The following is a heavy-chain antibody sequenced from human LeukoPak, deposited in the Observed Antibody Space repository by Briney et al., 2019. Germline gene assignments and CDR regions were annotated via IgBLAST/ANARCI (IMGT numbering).Heavy chain of an antibody. Sequence: SETLSLACTVSGGSISGSYWSWIRQPPGQGLEWIAYMYNSGSTNYNPSLKSRVTISIDTSKNQFSLKLSSLTAADAAIYYCARGIESYGDYGYWGQGILVTVSS. J-gene: IGHJ4*02. V-gene: IGHV4-59*01. CDR3: ARGIESYGDYGY. CDR2: MYNSGST. D-gene: IGHD4-17*01. CDR1: GGSISGSY.